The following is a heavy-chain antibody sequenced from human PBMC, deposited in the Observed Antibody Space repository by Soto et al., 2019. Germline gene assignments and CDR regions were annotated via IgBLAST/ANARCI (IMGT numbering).Heavy chain of an antibody. CDR3: AKVGSPPYDSSGYPDLLYFQH. J-gene: IGHJ1*01. V-gene: IGHV3-23*01. CDR2: ISGSGGST. Sequence: GGSLRLSCAASGFTFSSYAMSWVRQAPGKGLEWVSAISGSGGSTYYADSVKGRFTISRDNSKNTLYLQMNSLRAEDTAVYYCAKVGSPPYDSSGYPDLLYFQHWGQGTLVTVSS. D-gene: IGHD3-22*01. CDR1: GFTFSSYA.